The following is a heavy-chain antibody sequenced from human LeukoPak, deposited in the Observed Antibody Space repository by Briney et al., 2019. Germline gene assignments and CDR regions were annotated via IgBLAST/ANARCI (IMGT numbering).Heavy chain of an antibody. J-gene: IGHJ4*02. Sequence: VASVKVSCKASGYTFTGYYMHWVRQAPGQGLEWMGWINPNSGGTNYAQKFQGRVTMTRDTSISTAYMELSSLRSEDTAVYYCARDLEMATIRDNKKIVDYWGQGTLVTVSS. V-gene: IGHV1-2*02. CDR3: ARDLEMATIRDNKKIVDY. CDR2: INPNSGGT. D-gene: IGHD5-24*01. CDR1: GYTFTGYY.